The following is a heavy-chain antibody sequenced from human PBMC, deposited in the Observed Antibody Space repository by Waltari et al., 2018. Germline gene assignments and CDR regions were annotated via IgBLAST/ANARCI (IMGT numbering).Heavy chain of an antibody. CDR1: GGSISTYY. Sequence: QVQLQESGPGLVKPSETLSLTCTVSGGSISTYYWSWIRQPPGKGLEWIGYIYYSGSTNYYPSLKSRVTISVDTSKNQFSLNLRSVTAADTAVYYCARGRGSGYFDYWGQGSLVTVSS. D-gene: IGHD3-22*01. J-gene: IGHJ4*02. CDR2: IYYSGST. CDR3: ARGRGSGYFDY. V-gene: IGHV4-59*01.